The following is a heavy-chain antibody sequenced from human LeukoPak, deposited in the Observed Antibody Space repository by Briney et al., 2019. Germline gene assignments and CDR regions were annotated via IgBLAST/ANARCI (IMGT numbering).Heavy chain of an antibody. Sequence: HSGGSLRLSCAASGFTFSSYEMNWVRQAPGKGLEWVSYISRSGSSIYYADSVRGRFTISRDNTKNSLYLQMNSPRAEDTAVYYCARDPSGSYYSTFDYWGQGTLVTVSS. CDR1: GFTFSSYE. CDR2: ISRSGSSI. CDR3: ARDPSGSYYSTFDY. D-gene: IGHD1-26*01. V-gene: IGHV3-48*03. J-gene: IGHJ4*02.